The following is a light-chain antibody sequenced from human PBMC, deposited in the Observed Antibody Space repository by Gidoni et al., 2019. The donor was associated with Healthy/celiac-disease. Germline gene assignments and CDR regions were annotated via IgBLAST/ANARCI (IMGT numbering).Light chain of an antibody. Sequence: SYELTQPPSVSVSPGQTASITCSGDKLGDKYACWYQQKPGQSPVLVIYQDSKRPSGLPERFSGSNSGNTATLTISGTQAMDEADYYCQAWDSNWVFGGGTKLTVL. V-gene: IGLV3-1*01. CDR2: QDS. CDR3: QAWDSNWV. J-gene: IGLJ3*02. CDR1: KLGDKY.